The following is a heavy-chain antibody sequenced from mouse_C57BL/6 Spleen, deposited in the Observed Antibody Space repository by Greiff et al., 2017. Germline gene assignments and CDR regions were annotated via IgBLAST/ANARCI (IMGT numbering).Heavy chain of an antibody. J-gene: IGHJ4*01. D-gene: IGHD2-3*01. CDR1: GYTFTSYW. V-gene: IGHV1-64*01. Sequence: VQLKQPGAELVKPGASVKLSCKASGYTFTSYWMHWVKQRPGQGLEWIGMIHPNSGSTNYNEKFKSKATLTVDKSSSTAYMQLSSLTSEDSAVYYCARSDGLSPYYYAMDYWGQGTSVTVSS. CDR2: IHPNSGST. CDR3: ARSDGLSPYYYAMDY.